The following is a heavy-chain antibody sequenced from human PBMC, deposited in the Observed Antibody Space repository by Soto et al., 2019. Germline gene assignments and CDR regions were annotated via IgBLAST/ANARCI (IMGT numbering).Heavy chain of an antibody. CDR3: ARDQDCSSTSCPYELTNDYFTYGMGV. CDR1: GFTFSSYS. D-gene: IGHD2-2*01. Sequence: LRLSCAASGFTFSSYSMNWVRQAPGKGLEWGSSISSSSSYIYYADSVKGRFTISRDNAKNSLYLQMNSLRAEDTAVYYCARDQDCSSTSCPYELTNDYFTYGMGVGGQGTTVTV. CDR2: ISSSSSYI. J-gene: IGHJ6*02. V-gene: IGHV3-21*01.